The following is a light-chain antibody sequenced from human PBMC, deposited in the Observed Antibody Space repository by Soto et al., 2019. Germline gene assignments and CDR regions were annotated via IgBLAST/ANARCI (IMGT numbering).Light chain of an antibody. J-gene: IGKJ1*01. CDR1: QSVSSNY. CDR3: QQYGSSPWK. CDR2: GAS. Sequence: EIVLTQSPGTLSLSPGERATLSCSASQSVSSNYLAWYQQKPGQAPRPLIYGASSRATGIPDRFSGSGAGTCFTLTNSRLESEDFAVYYCQQYGSSPWKFGQGTKVEIK. V-gene: IGKV3-20*01.